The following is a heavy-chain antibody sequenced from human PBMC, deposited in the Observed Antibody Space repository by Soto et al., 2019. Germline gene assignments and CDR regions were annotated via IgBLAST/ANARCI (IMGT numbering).Heavy chain of an antibody. J-gene: IGHJ6*03. Sequence: SETLSLTCTVSGGSISSYYWSWIRQPPGKGLEWIGYIYYSGSTNYNPSLKSRVTISVDTSKNQFSLKLSSVTAADTAVYYCARSQGGYYYYYMDVWGKGTTVTVSS. D-gene: IGHD3-16*01. CDR3: ARSQGGYYYYYMDV. CDR1: GGSISSYY. CDR2: IYYSGST. V-gene: IGHV4-59*08.